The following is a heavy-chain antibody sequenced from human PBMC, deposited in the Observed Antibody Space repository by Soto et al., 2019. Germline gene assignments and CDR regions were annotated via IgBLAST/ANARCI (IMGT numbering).Heavy chain of an antibody. CDR1: GGSIISSGYY. CDR3: ARSDPAVREFDT. CDR2: IYYSGST. V-gene: IGHV4-39*01. Sequence: SEPLSLNCTVCGGSIISSGYYWGLVRQPPGKGLEWIASIYYSGSTYYNPSLKSRVTISVDTSKNQFSLKLTSVTAADTAVYYCARSDPAVREFDTLCQDNLVTVSA. J-gene: IGHJ5*01. D-gene: IGHD6-19*01.